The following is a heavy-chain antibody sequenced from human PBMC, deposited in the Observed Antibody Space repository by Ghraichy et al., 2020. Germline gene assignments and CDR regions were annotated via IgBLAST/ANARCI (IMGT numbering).Heavy chain of an antibody. CDR2: ISSDGSIT. D-gene: IGHD3-22*01. CDR3: ARDSYSSAPD. CDR1: GFNFRTNW. J-gene: IGHJ4*02. V-gene: IGHV3-74*01. Sequence: GRSLRLSCAASGFNFRTNWMHWVRQVPGKGLVWVSRISSDGSITNYADSVRGRFTVSRDDAKNTLYLQMNSLRADDTAVYYCARDSYSSAPDWGQGTLVTVSS.